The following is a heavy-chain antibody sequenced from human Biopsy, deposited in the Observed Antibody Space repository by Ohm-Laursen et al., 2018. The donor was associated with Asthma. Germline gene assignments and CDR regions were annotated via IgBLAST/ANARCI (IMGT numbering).Heavy chain of an antibody. V-gene: IGHV4-30-4*02. CDR1: GASIKTDDHY. Sequence: SETLSLTCIASGASIKTDDHYWSWLRQPPGKGLEWFGFIHYSGSTSYNPSLKGGVTISVDTSKNQFSLKLSSVTAADTAVYYCARASVAASSNWFDPWGQGTLVTVSS. CDR2: IHYSGST. D-gene: IGHD6-19*01. J-gene: IGHJ5*02. CDR3: ARASVAASSNWFDP.